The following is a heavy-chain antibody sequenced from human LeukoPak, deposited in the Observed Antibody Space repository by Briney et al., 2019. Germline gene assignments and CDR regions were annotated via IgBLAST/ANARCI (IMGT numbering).Heavy chain of an antibody. D-gene: IGHD4-23*01. J-gene: IGHJ3*02. V-gene: IGHV3-30-3*01. CDR3: ARSVGGASSAFDI. CDR1: GFTISSYA. CDR2: ISYDGSNK. Sequence: GGSLRLSCAASGFTISSYAMHWVRQAPGKGLEWLAVISYDGSNKYYADSVKGRFTISRDNSKNTLYLQMNSLRAEDTAVYYCARSVGGASSAFDIWGQGTMVTVSS.